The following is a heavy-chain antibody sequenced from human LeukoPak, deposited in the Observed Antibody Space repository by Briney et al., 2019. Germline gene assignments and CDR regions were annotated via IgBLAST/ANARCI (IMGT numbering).Heavy chain of an antibody. D-gene: IGHD3-22*01. CDR1: GYTFTSYD. CDR3: AREGHDTSGYYYPNWFDP. J-gene: IGHJ5*02. V-gene: IGHV1-18*01. CDR2: ISAYNNNT. Sequence: ASVKVSCKASGYTFTSYDISWVRQAPGQGLEWMGWISAYNNNTIYAQNLQGRLTMTTDTSTSTAYMELRSLRSDDTAMYYCAREGHDTSGYYYPNWFDPWGQGTLVAVSS.